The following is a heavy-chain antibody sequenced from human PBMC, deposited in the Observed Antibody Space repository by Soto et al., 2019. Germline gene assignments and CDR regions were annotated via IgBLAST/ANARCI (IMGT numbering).Heavy chain of an antibody. CDR3: AKVGGLRSYFGWGIDV. V-gene: IGHV3-9*01. Sequence: EVQLVESGGGLVQPGRSLRLSCVASGFTFDEYAMHWVRQAPGKGLEWVSGISWNSDTIGYADSVKGRFTISRDNVKNYLYLQMSSLRPEDKDLYYCAKVGGLRSYFGWGIDVWGQGTTVTVS. CDR2: ISWNSDTI. J-gene: IGHJ6*02. CDR1: GFTFDEYA. D-gene: IGHD3-10*01.